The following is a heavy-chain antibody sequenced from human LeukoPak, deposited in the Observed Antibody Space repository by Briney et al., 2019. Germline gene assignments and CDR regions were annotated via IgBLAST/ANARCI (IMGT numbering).Heavy chain of an antibody. V-gene: IGHV3-48*04. Sequence: GSLRLSCAASGFTFSSYSMNWVRQAPGKGLEWVSYISSSGSTIYYADSVKGRFTISRDNAKNSLYLQMNSLRAEDTAVYYCARTMVRGFSDYWGQGTLVTVSS. J-gene: IGHJ4*02. CDR1: GFTFSSYS. D-gene: IGHD3-10*01. CDR3: ARTMVRGFSDY. CDR2: ISSSGSTI.